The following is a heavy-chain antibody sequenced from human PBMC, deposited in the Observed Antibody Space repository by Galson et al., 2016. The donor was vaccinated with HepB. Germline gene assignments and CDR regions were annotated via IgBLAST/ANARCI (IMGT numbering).Heavy chain of an antibody. CDR2: ISSSSIYI. V-gene: IGHV3-21*01. Sequence: SLRLSCAASGFTFSSYSMIWVRQAPGKGLEWVSSISSSSIYIYYADSVTGRFTISRDNAKNSLYLQMNSLRAEDTAVYYCARDQRNIFRYNYYIDVRGKGTTVTVSS. CDR1: GFTFSSYS. CDR3: ARDQRNIFRYNYYIDV. J-gene: IGHJ6*03. D-gene: IGHD3-16*02.